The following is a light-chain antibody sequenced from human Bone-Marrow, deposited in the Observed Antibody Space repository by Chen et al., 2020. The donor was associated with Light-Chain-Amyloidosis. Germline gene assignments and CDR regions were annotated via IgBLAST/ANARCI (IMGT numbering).Light chain of an antibody. CDR3: QSYQGSSQGV. J-gene: IGLJ3*02. CDR1: SGSIATNY. V-gene: IGLV6-57*01. CDR2: EDD. Sequence: NFMLTHPHSVSEAPGETVIISCTRSSGSIATNYVQWYQQRPGSSPPTVIYEDDQRPSGVPDRFSGSIDRSSNAASLTISGLKTEDEADYYCQSYQGSSQGVFGGGTKLTVL.